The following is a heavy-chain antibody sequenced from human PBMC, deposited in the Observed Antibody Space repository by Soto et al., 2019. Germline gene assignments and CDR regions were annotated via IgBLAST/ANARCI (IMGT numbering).Heavy chain of an antibody. CDR1: GYTFTSYG. J-gene: IGHJ4*02. CDR3: ARDTGRVRGLRYFDRLLNEGGYFDY. Sequence: RPSVKVSSKASGYTFTSYGISWVRQAPGQGLEWMGWISAYNGNTNYAQKLQGSVTMTTDTATSTAYMELRRLRSDDTVVYYCARDTGRVRGLRYFDRLLNEGGYFDYWGQGTLVTVSS. D-gene: IGHD3-9*01. CDR2: ISAYNGNT. V-gene: IGHV1-18*04.